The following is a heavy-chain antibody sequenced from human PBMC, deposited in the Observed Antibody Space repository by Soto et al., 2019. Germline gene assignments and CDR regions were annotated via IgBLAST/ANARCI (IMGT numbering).Heavy chain of an antibody. D-gene: IGHD3-10*01. Sequence: QVQLVESGGGVVQPGRSLRLSCAASGFTFSSYGMHRVRQAPGKGLEWVAVISYDGSNKYYADSVKGRFTISRDNSKNTLYLQMNSLRAEDTAVYYCAKELHSTSGSPFDYWGQGTLVTVSS. CDR1: GFTFSSYG. J-gene: IGHJ4*02. CDR2: ISYDGSNK. CDR3: AKELHSTSGSPFDY. V-gene: IGHV3-30*18.